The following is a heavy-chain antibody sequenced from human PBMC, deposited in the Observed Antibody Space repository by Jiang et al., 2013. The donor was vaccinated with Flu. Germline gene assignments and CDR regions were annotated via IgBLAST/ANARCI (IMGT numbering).Heavy chain of an antibody. CDR2: TYYRSKWYN. CDR3: ARDLIYGNWGSHSWFDP. J-gene: IGHJ5*02. CDR1: NSAA. V-gene: IGHV6-1*01. D-gene: IGHD7-27*01. Sequence: NSAAWNWIRQSPSRGLEWLGRTYYRSKWYNDYAVSVKSRITINPDTSKNQFSLQLNSVTPEDTAVYYCARDLIYGNWGSHSWFDPWGQGTLVTVSS.